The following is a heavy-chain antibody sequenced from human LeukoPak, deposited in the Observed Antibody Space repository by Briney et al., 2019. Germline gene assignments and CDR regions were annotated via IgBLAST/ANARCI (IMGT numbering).Heavy chain of an antibody. CDR3: ARDSGTIVGATGVTY. CDR2: IWYDGSNK. J-gene: IGHJ4*02. V-gene: IGHV3-33*01. Sequence: GRSLRLSCAASGFTFSSYGMHWVRQAPGKGLEWVAVIWYDGSNKYYADSVKGRFTISRDSSKNTLYLQMNSLRAEDTAVYYCARDSGTIVGATGVTYWGQGTLVTVSS. CDR1: GFTFSSYG. D-gene: IGHD1-26*01.